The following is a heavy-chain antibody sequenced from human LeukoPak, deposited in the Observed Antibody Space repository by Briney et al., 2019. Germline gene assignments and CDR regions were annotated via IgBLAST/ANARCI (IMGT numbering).Heavy chain of an antibody. J-gene: IGHJ6*02. CDR3: ARRSIAARSGRYYYYGMDV. D-gene: IGHD6-6*01. V-gene: IGHV4-30-2*01. CDR2: IYHSGST. CDR1: GGSISSGGYS. Sequence: SETLSLTCAVSGGSISSGGYSWSWIRQPPGKGLEWIGYIYHSGSTYYNPSLKSRVTISVDRSKNQFSLKLSSVTAADTAVYYCARRSIAARSGRYYYYGMDVWGQGTTVTVSS.